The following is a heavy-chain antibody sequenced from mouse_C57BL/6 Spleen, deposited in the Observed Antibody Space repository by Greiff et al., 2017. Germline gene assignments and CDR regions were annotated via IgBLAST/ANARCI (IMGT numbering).Heavy chain of an antibody. CDR1: GYTFTSYW. V-gene: IGHV1-55*01. D-gene: IGHD3-2*02. J-gene: IGHJ4*01. CDR2: IYPGSGST. Sequence: QVQLQQSGAELVKPGASVKMSCKASGYTFTSYWITWVKQRPGQGLEWIGDIYPGSGSTNYNEKFKSKATLTVDTSSSTAYMQLSSLTSEDSAVYYCARWRGASSGYNYYAMDYWGQGTSVTVSS. CDR3: ARWRGASSGYNYYAMDY.